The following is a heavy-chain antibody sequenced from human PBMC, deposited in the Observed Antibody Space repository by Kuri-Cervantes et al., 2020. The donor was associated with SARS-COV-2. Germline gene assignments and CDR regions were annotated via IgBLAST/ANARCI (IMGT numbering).Heavy chain of an antibody. D-gene: IGHD3-3*01. V-gene: IGHV4-61*02. Sequence: LRLSCTVSGGSISSGSYYWSWIRQPAGKGLEWIGRIYTSGSTNYNPSLKSRVTISVDTSKNQFSLKLSSVTAADTAVYYCARGSVGAIFGVVTHYYYTDVWGKGTTVTVSS. CDR3: ARGSVGAIFGVVTHYYYTDV. CDR2: IYTSGST. CDR1: GGSISSGSYY. J-gene: IGHJ6*03.